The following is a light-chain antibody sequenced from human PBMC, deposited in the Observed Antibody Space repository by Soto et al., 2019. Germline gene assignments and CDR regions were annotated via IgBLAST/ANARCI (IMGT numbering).Light chain of an antibody. CDR2: DAS. Sequence: ETVLTQSPATLSLSPGERATLSCRASQSVSNYLAWYQQKPGQAPRLLIYDASNRATGIPARFSGSGSGTDFTLTISGLEPEDFAVYYCQQRSSWPSLTFGGGTKVDIK. V-gene: IGKV3-11*01. J-gene: IGKJ4*01. CDR1: QSVSNY. CDR3: QQRSSWPSLT.